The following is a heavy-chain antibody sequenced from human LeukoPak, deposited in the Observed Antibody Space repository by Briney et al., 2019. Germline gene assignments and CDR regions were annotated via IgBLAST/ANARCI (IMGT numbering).Heavy chain of an antibody. CDR1: GFTFSSYV. J-gene: IGHJ4*02. Sequence: GGSLRLSCAASGFTFSSYVIHWVRQAPGKGLEWVAVIWYDGSNKYYADSVKGRFTISRDNSKNTLYLQMNSLSAEDTAVYYCEKDLGGSGDYRPYWGQGSVVTVSS. CDR3: EKDLGGSGDYRPY. D-gene: IGHD2-21*02. CDR2: IWYDGSNK. V-gene: IGHV3-33*06.